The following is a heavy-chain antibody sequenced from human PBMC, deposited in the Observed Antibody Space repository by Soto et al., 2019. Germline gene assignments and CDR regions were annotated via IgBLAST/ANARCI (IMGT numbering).Heavy chain of an antibody. V-gene: IGHV1-18*01. J-gene: IGHJ3*02. CDR3: ASCSTSCYDDAFDI. CDR1: GYGFTSYG. CDR2: ISAYNGNT. Sequence: ASVKVSCQASGYGFTSYGISWVRQAPGQGLEWMGWISAYNGNTNYAQKLQGRVTMTTDTSTSTAYMELRSLRSDDTAVYYCASCSTSCYDDAFDIWGQGTMVTVSS. D-gene: IGHD2-2*01.